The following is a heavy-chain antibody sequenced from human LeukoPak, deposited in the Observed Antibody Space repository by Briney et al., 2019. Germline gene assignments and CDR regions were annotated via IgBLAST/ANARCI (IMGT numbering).Heavy chain of an antibody. CDR2: ISYDGSNK. J-gene: IGHJ6*04. CDR1: GFTFSSYG. Sequence: GGSLRLSCAASGFTFSSYGMHWVRQAPGKGLEWVAVISYDGSNKYYADSVKGRFTISRDNSKNTLYLQMNSLRAEDTAVYYCAKAMITNGSGGGNGMDVWGKGTTVTVSS. V-gene: IGHV3-30*18. CDR3: AKAMITNGSGGGNGMDV. D-gene: IGHD3-16*01.